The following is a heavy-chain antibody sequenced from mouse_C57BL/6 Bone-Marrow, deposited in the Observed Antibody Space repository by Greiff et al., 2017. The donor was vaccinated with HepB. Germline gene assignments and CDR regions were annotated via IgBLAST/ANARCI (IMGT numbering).Heavy chain of an antibody. V-gene: IGHV7-3*01. CDR3: ASFYGSWYFDV. J-gene: IGHJ1*03. D-gene: IGHD1-1*01. Sequence: EVKLVESGGGLVQPGGSLSLSCAASGFTFTDYYMSWVRQPPGKALEWLGFIRNKANGYTTEYSASVKGRFTISRDNSQSILYLQMNALRAEDSATYYCASFYGSWYFDVWGTGTTVTVSS. CDR1: GFTFTDYY. CDR2: IRNKANGYTT.